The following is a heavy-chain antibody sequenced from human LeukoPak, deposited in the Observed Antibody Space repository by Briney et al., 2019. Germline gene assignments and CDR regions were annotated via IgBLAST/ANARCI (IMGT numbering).Heavy chain of an antibody. D-gene: IGHD3/OR15-3a*01. V-gene: IGHV3-9*01. J-gene: IGHJ4*02. CDR3: ANDLRHSHAFYYLAF. Sequence: GGSLRLSCAASGFSFDGYAMHWVRQAPGKGLVWVAGINWNGGSTGYADSVSGRFTISRDSATNSLFLQMNSLRADDTAFYYCANDLRHSHAFYYLAFWGQGTLVTVSS. CDR1: GFSFDGYA. CDR2: INWNGGST.